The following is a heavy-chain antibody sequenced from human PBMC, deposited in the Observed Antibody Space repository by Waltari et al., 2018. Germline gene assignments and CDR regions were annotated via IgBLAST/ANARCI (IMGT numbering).Heavy chain of an antibody. J-gene: IGHJ4*02. D-gene: IGHD2-15*01. CDR3: AREYCSGGSCAPQY. V-gene: IGHV4-59*01. CDR2: IYYSGGA. Sequence: QVQLQESGPGLVKPSETLSLTCTVSGGSISSYSWSWIRQPPGKGLEWIGYIYYSGGANYNPSLKSRVTISVDTSKNQISLKLSSVTAADTAVYYCAREYCSGGSCAPQYWGQGTLVTVSS. CDR1: GGSISSYS.